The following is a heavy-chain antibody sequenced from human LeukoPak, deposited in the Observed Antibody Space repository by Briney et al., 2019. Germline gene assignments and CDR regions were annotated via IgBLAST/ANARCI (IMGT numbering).Heavy chain of an antibody. Sequence: SETLSLTCTVSGGSISSYYWSWIRQPPGKGLEWIGYIYHSGSTYYNPSLTSRVTTSVDRSKNQFSLKLSSVTAADTAVYYCARAGHYYYYYMDVWGKGTTVTVSS. CDR3: ARAGHYYYYYMDV. J-gene: IGHJ6*03. CDR2: IYHSGST. V-gene: IGHV4-59*12. CDR1: GGSISSYY.